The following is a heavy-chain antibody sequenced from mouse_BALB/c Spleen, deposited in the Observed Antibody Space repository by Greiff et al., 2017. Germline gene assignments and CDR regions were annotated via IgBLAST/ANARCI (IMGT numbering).Heavy chain of an antibody. Sequence: QVHVKQSGAELVRPGVSVKISCKGSGYTFTDYAMHWVKQSHAKSLEWIGVISTYYGDASYNQKFKGKATMTVDKSSSTAYMELARLTSEDSAIYYCARLDWAFDYWGQGTTLTVSS. V-gene: IGHV1S137*01. CDR2: ISTYYGDA. CDR3: ARLDWAFDY. J-gene: IGHJ2*01. CDR1: GYTFTDYA. D-gene: IGHD4-1*01.